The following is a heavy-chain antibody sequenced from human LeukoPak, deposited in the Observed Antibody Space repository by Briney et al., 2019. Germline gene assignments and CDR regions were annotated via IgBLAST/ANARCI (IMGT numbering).Heavy chain of an antibody. J-gene: IGHJ3*02. V-gene: IGHV4-39*07. Sequence: SETLSLTCSVSGGSIISGSYLWGWIRQPPGKGLEWIGSISDSGGTYYNPSLKSRVTKSVDTSKNQFSLRLSSVTAADTAMYYCARVGVAVAGTADAFDTWGPGTMVTVSS. CDR1: GGSIISGSYL. CDR2: ISDSGGT. D-gene: IGHD6-19*01. CDR3: ARVGVAVAGTADAFDT.